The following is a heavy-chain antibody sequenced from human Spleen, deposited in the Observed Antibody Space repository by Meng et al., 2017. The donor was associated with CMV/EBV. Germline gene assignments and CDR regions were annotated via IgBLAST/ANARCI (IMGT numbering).Heavy chain of an antibody. J-gene: IGHJ4*02. CDR2: ISAYNGNT. Sequence: CTFPSYGISWVRQDPGQGLEWMGWISAYNGNTNYAQKLQGRVTMTTDTATSTAYMELRSLRSDDTAVYYCARDPHDCSSTSCYNFDYWGQGTLVTVSS. V-gene: IGHV1-18*01. CDR1: CTFPSYG. D-gene: IGHD2-2*02. CDR3: ARDPHDCSSTSCYNFDY.